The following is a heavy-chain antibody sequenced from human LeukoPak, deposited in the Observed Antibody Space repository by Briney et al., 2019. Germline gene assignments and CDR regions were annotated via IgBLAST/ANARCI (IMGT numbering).Heavy chain of an antibody. V-gene: IGHV4-39*01. D-gene: IGHD2-15*01. CDR2: IYCSGNT. J-gene: IGHJ6*02. CDR1: SGSISSSSDT. CDR3: ARHPGYCNGNSCYGHYVMDV. Sequence: SETLSLTCTVSSGSISSSSDTWGWIRQTPGEGLAWIGSIYCSGNTYYNPSLKGRVAISMDASRNQFSLKLSSVTAADTAVYYCARHPGYCNGNSCYGHYVMDVWGQGTAVTVSS.